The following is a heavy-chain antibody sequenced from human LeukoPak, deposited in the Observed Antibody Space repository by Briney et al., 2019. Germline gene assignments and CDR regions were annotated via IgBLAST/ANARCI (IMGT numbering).Heavy chain of an antibody. CDR2: MNPNSGNT. CDR1: GYTFTSYD. D-gene: IGHD4-11*01. CDR3: AREALQADDAFDI. Sequence: ASVKVSCKASGYTFTSYDINWVRQATGQGLEWMGWMNPNSGNTGYAQKFQGRVTMTRDTSISTAYMELSRLRSDDAAVYYCAREALQADDAFDIWGQGTMVTVSS. J-gene: IGHJ3*02. V-gene: IGHV1-8*01.